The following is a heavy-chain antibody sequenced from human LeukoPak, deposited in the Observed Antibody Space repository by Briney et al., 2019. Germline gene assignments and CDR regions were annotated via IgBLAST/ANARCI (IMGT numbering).Heavy chain of an antibody. V-gene: IGHV3-9*01. CDR1: GFTFDDYA. Sequence: PGGSLRLSCAASGFTFDDYAMHWVRQAPGKGLEWVSGISWNSGSMGYADSVKGRFTISRDNAKNSLYLQMNSLRAEDTALYYCAKASQTLRDGYNSGNYFDYWGQGTLVTVSS. CDR2: ISWNSGSM. J-gene: IGHJ4*02. CDR3: AKASQTLRDGYNSGNYFDY. D-gene: IGHD5-24*01.